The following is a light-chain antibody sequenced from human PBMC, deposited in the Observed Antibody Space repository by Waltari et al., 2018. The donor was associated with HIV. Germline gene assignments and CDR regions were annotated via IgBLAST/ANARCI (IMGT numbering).Light chain of an antibody. J-gene: IGKJ1*01. CDR1: HSVSSR. CDR3: QQYRYSPWT. CDR2: GAS. Sequence: DIQMTQSPSTLSASVGDRVTITCRASHSVSSRVAWYQQKLGKAPKLLIYGASSLKSAVPSRFSGSGSGTEFTLTISGLQPDDFATYYCQQYRYSPWTFGQGTKVDI. V-gene: IGKV1-5*03.